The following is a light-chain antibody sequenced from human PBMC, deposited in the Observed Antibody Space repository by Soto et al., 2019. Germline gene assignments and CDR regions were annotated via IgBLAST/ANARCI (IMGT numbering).Light chain of an antibody. Sequence: SYELTQPPSVSMSPGQTASITCSGDKLGYKYACWYQQKPGQSPVLVIYQDNKRPSGIPERFSGSNSGNTATLTISETQALDEADYYCQAWDSSSAFFGGGTKLTVL. CDR1: KLGYKY. CDR2: QDN. J-gene: IGLJ2*01. V-gene: IGLV3-1*01. CDR3: QAWDSSSAF.